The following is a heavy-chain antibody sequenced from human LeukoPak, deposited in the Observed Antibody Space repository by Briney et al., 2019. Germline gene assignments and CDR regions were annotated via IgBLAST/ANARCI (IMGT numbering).Heavy chain of an antibody. CDR3: ARDCSSTSCYSSGIDY. J-gene: IGHJ4*02. D-gene: IGHD2-2*01. CDR2: ISSSSSTI. V-gene: IGHV3-48*01. Sequence: PGGSLRLSCAASGFTFSSYSMNWVRQAPGKGLEWVSSISSSSSTIYYADSVKGRFTISRDNAKNSLYLQMNSLRAEDTAVYYCARDCSSTSCYSSGIDYWGQGTLVTVSS. CDR1: GFTFSSYS.